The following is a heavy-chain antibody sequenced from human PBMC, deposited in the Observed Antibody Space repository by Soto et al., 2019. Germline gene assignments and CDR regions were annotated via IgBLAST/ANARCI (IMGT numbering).Heavy chain of an antibody. Sequence: SETLSLTCAVYGGSFSGYYWSRIRQPPGKGLEWIGEINHSGSTNYNPSLKSRVTISVDTSKNQFSLKLSSVTAADTAVYYCARADIVVNYYMDVWGKGTTVTVSS. CDR2: INHSGST. V-gene: IGHV4-34*01. D-gene: IGHD2-15*01. CDR1: GGSFSGYY. J-gene: IGHJ6*03. CDR3: ARADIVVNYYMDV.